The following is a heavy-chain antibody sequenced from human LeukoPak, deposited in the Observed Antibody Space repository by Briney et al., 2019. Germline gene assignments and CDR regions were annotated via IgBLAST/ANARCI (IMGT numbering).Heavy chain of an antibody. CDR2: NSGSSSFI. CDR3: ARDRLELWVTYYYYYMDV. D-gene: IGHD3-16*01. V-gene: IGHV3-21*01. Sequence: GGSLRLSCAASGFRFSSYTMNWVRQAPGKGLEWVSSNSGSSSFIYYADSVKGRFTISRDNARNSVYLQMNSLRDDDTAVYYCARDRLELWVTYYYYYMDVWGKGTTVTVSS. J-gene: IGHJ6*03. CDR1: GFRFSSYT.